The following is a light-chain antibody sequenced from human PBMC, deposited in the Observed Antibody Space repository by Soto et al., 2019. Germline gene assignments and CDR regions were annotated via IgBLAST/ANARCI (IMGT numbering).Light chain of an antibody. CDR1: QSISTS. CDR2: RAS. J-gene: IGKJ2*01. Sequence: DLQMTQSPSTVSASVGDRVAITCRASQSISTSLAWYQQKPGKAPRLLIYRASSLEEGVPSRFSGSGSGTAGTLTIGGLQPDDFATYYCQQYAAHSQVTFGQGTQLEI. V-gene: IGKV1-5*03. CDR3: QQYAAHSQVT.